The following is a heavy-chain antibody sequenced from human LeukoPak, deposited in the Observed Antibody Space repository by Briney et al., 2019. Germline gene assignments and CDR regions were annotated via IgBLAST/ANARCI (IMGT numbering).Heavy chain of an antibody. V-gene: IGHV3-23*01. CDR2: IRGSGNKT. Sequence: GGSLRLSCGVSGFPFSHFAMSWVRQAPGKGLQWVSTIRGSGNKTYHAAFVKGTFTISRDNYKNSVYLEMTGLRAEDTAVYVCATLKRVGIAPFDDWGQGILVTVSS. J-gene: IGHJ4*02. CDR3: ATLKRVGIAPFDD. CDR1: GFPFSHFA. D-gene: IGHD3-10*01.